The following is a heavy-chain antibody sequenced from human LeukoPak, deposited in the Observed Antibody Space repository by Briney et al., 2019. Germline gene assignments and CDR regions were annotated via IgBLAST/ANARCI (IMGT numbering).Heavy chain of an antibody. D-gene: IGHD3-10*01. V-gene: IGHV3-30*02. CDR2: VSWDGRIY. CDR1: GFTFNTHA. CDR3: AKASESGRGYFDS. J-gene: IGHJ4*02. Sequence: GGSLRLSCAASGFTFNTHAMHWVRQAPGKGLQWVASVSWDGRIYSHADFVRGRFTISRDNSMTALYLQMNSLRAEDTAVYYCAKASESGRGYFDSWGQGTLVTVSS.